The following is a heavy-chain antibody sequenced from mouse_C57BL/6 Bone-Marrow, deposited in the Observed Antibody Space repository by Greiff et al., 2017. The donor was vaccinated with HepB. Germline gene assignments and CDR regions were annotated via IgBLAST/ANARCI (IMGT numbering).Heavy chain of an antibody. Sequence: EVQLQESGPGLVKPSQSLSLTCSVTGYSITSGYYWNWIRQFPGNKLEWMGYISYDGSNNYNPSLKNRISITRDTSKNQFFLKLNSVTTEDTATYYCASSDYDDGYWGQGTTLTVSS. V-gene: IGHV3-6*01. CDR1: GYSITSGYY. CDR2: ISYDGSN. CDR3: ASSDYDDGY. D-gene: IGHD2-4*01. J-gene: IGHJ2*01.